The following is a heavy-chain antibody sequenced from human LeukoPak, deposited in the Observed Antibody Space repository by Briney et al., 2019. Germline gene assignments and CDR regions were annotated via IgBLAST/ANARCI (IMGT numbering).Heavy chain of an antibody. CDR2: IYTSGST. J-gene: IGHJ4*02. Sequence: SQTLSLTCTVSGGSISGGSYYWSWIRQPAGKGLEWIGRIYTSGSTNYNPSLKGRVTISVDTSKNQFSLKLSSVTAADTAVYYCARGDADSYGFVYWGQGTLVTVSS. D-gene: IGHD5-18*01. CDR1: GGSISGGSYY. CDR3: ARGDADSYGFVY. V-gene: IGHV4-61*02.